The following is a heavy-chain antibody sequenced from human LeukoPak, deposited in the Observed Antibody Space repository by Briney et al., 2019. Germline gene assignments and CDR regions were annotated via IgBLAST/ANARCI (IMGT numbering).Heavy chain of an antibody. D-gene: IGHD2-21*01. Sequence: GGSLRLSCAASGFIFTSYTMNWVRQAPGKGPEWISFISVSGTTDCPDSVKGRFTISRDNARNSLYLQMNSLRDDDTAVYYCVRDHLWAFDIWGQGTMVTVSS. CDR1: GFIFTSYT. V-gene: IGHV3-48*02. CDR3: VRDHLWAFDI. J-gene: IGHJ3*02. CDR2: ISVSGTT.